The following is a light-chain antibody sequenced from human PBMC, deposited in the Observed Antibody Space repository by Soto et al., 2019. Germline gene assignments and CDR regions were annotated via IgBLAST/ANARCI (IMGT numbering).Light chain of an antibody. J-gene: IGKJ5*01. V-gene: IGKV3-20*01. CDR1: QSITNNF. CDR2: GAS. Sequence: ENVLTQSPGPLSLSPGERVTLSCRASQSITNNFFAWYQQKPGQAPRLLIYGASSRATGIPDRFSGSGSGTDFTLTISRPEPEDFAVYYCQQYGSSPTITFGQGTRLEI. CDR3: QQYGSSPTIT.